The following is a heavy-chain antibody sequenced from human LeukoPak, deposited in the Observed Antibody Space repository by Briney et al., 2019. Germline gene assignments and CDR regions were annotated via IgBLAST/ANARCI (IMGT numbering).Heavy chain of an antibody. CDR3: AKESYGAKRGFDS. J-gene: IGHJ4*02. CDR2: ISGSGDGT. V-gene: IGHV3-23*01. D-gene: IGHD4-17*01. CDR1: GFTVSSNY. Sequence: PGGSLRLSCAASGFTVSSNYMSWVRQAPGKGLEWVAAISGSGDGTHYPDSVKGRFTISRDNSKNTLYLQMNSLRVEDTAVYHCAKESYGAKRGFDSWGQGTLVTVSS.